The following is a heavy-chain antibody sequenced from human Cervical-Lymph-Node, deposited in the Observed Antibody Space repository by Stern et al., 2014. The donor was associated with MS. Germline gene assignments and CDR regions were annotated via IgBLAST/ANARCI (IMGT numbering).Heavy chain of an antibody. D-gene: IGHD2-8*01. J-gene: IGHJ6*02. CDR3: ARHRGDNGRLDYGMDV. CDR2: IYSTGNT. Sequence: QLQLQESGPGLVKSSETLSLTCIVSGGSISSSTHYWAWIRQPPGKGLEXIGRIYSTGNTYYNPSLKSRVAMSVDMSKNHFSLKMSSVTAADTALFYCARHRGDNGRLDYGMDVWGQGTTVTVS. V-gene: IGHV4-39*01. CDR1: GGSISSSTHY.